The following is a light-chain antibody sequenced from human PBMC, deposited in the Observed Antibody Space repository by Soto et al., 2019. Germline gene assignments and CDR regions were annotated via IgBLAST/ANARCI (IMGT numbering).Light chain of an antibody. V-gene: IGLV1-40*01. CDR3: QSYDSSLGGGVV. Sequence: QSVLTQPPSVCGAPGQRVTISCTGSSSNIGAGYDVHWYQQLPGTAPKLLIYGNSNRPSGVPDRFSGSKSCTSASLAITGLQAEDEADYYCQSYDSSLGGGVVFGGGTKLTVL. CDR1: SSNIGAGYD. CDR2: GNS. J-gene: IGLJ2*01.